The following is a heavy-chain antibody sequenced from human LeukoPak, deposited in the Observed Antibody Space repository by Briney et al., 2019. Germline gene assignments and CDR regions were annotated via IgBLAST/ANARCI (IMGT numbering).Heavy chain of an antibody. D-gene: IGHD6-6*01. CDR3: ASGEQLVLFDY. CDR2: ISSSSSTI. J-gene: IGHJ4*02. V-gene: IGHV3-48*04. CDR1: GFTFSSYS. Sequence: GGSLRLSCAASGFTFSSYSMNWVRQAPGKGLEWVSYISSSSSTIYYADSVKGRFTISRDNAKNSLYLQMNSLRAEDTAVYYCASGEQLVLFDYWGRGTLVTVSS.